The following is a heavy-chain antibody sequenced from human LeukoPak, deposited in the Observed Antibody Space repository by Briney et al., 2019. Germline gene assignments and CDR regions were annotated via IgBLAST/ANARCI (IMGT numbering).Heavy chain of an antibody. V-gene: IGHV4-59*01. CDR3: ARGLLEWELLY. Sequence: SETLSLTCTVSGGSISSYYWSWIRQPPGKGLEWIGYIYYSGSTNYNPSLKSRVTISVDTSKNQFSLKLSSVTAADTAVYYCARGLLEWELLYWGQGTLVTVSS. J-gene: IGHJ4*02. CDR1: GGSISSYY. D-gene: IGHD1-26*01. CDR2: IYYSGST.